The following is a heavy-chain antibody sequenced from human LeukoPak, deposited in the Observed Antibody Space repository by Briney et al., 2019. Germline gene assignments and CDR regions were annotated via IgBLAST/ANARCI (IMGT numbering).Heavy chain of an antibody. CDR3: ARDGLYYYGSGSYPPLDV. CDR1: GGSFSGYY. J-gene: IGHJ6*02. Sequence: PSETLSLTCAVYGGSFSGYYWSWIRQPPGKGLEWIGEINHSGSTNYSPSLKSRVTISVDTSKNQFSLKLSSVTAADTAVYYCARDGLYYYGSGSYPPLDVWGQGTTVTVSS. CDR2: INHSGST. V-gene: IGHV4-34*01. D-gene: IGHD3-10*01.